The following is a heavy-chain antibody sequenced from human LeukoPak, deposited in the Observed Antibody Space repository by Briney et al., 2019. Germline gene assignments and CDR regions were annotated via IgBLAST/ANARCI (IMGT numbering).Heavy chain of an antibody. Sequence: ASVKVACKASGSTFTGYYMHWVRQAPGQGLEWMGWINPNSGGTNYAQKFQGRVTMTRDTFISTAYMELSSLRSDDTAVYYCARDRRWYNCSSTSCYEGGPYNWFDPWGQGTLVTVSS. CDR2: INPNSGGT. CDR1: GSTFTGYY. J-gene: IGHJ5*02. V-gene: IGHV1-2*02. CDR3: ARDRRWYNCSSTSCYEGGPYNWFDP. D-gene: IGHD2-2*01.